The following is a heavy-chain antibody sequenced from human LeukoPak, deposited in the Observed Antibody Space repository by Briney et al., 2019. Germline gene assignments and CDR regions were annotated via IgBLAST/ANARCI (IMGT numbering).Heavy chain of an antibody. CDR3: ATVLYHYDSSGLKGHNWFDP. CDR2: IYYSGST. J-gene: IGHJ5*02. V-gene: IGHV4-39*01. CDR1: GGSISSSSYY. D-gene: IGHD3-22*01. Sequence: SESLSLTCTVSGGSISSSSYYWGWIRQPPGKGLEWIGSIYYSGSTYYNPSLKSRVTISVDTSKNQFSLKLSSVTAADTAVYYCATVLYHYDSSGLKGHNWFDPWGQGTLVTVSS.